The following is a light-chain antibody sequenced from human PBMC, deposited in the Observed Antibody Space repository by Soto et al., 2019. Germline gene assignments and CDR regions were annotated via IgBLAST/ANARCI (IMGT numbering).Light chain of an antibody. CDR3: QHYYTHPRT. V-gene: IGKV1-5*03. J-gene: IGKJ1*01. CDR1: QTISSW. Sequence: VQRTKSPSTLSGCLGKKGTRTCRASQTISSWLAWYQQKPGKAPKLLIYKASTLKSGVPSRFSGSGSGSEFTLSISSLQPDEFATYYCQHYYTHPRTFGPGTKVDI. CDR2: KAS.